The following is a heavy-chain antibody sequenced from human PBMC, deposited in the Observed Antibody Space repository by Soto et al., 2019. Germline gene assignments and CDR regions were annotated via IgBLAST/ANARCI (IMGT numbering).Heavy chain of an antibody. CDR3: AIDHYGSGNYYFDY. Sequence: EVQLVESGGGLVKPGGSLRLSCAASGFTFSTYSMNWVRQAPGKGLEWVSFISSSSSYMNYADSVKGRFTISRDNAKNSLYLHMNSLRAEDTAVYYCAIDHYGSGNYYFDYWGQGTLVTVSS. CDR1: GFTFSTYS. D-gene: IGHD3-10*01. J-gene: IGHJ4*02. V-gene: IGHV3-21*01. CDR2: ISSSSSYM.